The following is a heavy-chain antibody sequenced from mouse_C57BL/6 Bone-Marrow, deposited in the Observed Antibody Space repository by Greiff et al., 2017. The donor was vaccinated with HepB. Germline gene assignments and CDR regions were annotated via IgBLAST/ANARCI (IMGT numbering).Heavy chain of an antibody. V-gene: IGHV1-55*01. Sequence: QVQLQQPGTELVKPGASVKLSCKASGYTFTSYWMHWVKQRPGQGLEWIGDIYPGSGSTNYNEKFKSKATLTVDTSSSTAYMQLSSLTSEDSAVYYCARGYDWFAYWGQGTLVTVSA. CDR3: ARGYDWFAY. CDR2: IYPGSGST. CDR1: GYTFTSYW. D-gene: IGHD2-2*01. J-gene: IGHJ3*01.